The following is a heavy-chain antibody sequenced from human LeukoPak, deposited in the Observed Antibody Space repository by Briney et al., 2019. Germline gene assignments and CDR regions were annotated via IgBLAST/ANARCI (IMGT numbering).Heavy chain of an antibody. J-gene: IGHJ4*02. Sequence: GGSLRLSCAASGFTFSSYSMNWVRQAPGKGLEWVSSISSSSSYIYYADSVKGRFTISRDNAKNSLYLQMNSLRGEDTAVYYCARALAAAADYWGQGTLVTVSS. CDR1: GFTFSSYS. D-gene: IGHD6-13*01. V-gene: IGHV3-21*01. CDR2: ISSSSSYI. CDR3: ARALAAAADY.